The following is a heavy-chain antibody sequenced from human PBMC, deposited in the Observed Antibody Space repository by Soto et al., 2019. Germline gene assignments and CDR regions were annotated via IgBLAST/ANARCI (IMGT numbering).Heavy chain of an antibody. V-gene: IGHV1-8*01. J-gene: IGHJ3*02. CDR3: ARSQYYDFWSGYYQGAFDI. D-gene: IGHD3-3*01. CDR2: MNPNSGNT. Sequence: ASVKVSCTASGYTFTSYDINWVRQATGQGLEWMGWMNPNSGNTGYAQKFQGRVTMTRNTSISTAYMELSSLRSEDTAVYYCARSQYYDFWSGYYQGAFDIWGQGTMVTVSS. CDR1: GYTFTSYD.